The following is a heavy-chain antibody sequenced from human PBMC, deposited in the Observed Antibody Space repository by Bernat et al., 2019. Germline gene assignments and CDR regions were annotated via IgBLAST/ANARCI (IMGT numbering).Heavy chain of an antibody. J-gene: IGHJ6*02. CDR3: ARESDYDYYGVDV. CDR1: GFTFSSYS. CDR2: ISSSSSYI. V-gene: IGHV3-21*01. Sequence: EVQLVESGGGLVKPGGSLRLSCAASGFTFSSYSMNWVRQAPGKGLEWVSSISSSSSYIYYEDSVKGRFTISRDNAKNSLYLQMNSLRAEDTDVYYCARESDYDYYGVDVWGQGTTVTVSS.